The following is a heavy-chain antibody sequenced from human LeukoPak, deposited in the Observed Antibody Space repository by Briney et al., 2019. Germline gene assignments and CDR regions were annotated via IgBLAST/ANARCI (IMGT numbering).Heavy chain of an antibody. CDR2: INHSGST. V-gene: IGHV4-34*01. CDR1: GGSFSGYY. CDR3: AGYCSGGSCYSGAFDI. J-gene: IGHJ3*02. D-gene: IGHD2-15*01. Sequence: SETLSPTCAVYGGSFSGYYWSWIRQPPGKGLEWIGEINHSGSTNYNPSLKSRVTISVDTSKNQFSLKLSSVTAADTAVYYCAGYCSGGSCYSGAFDIWGQGTMVTVSS.